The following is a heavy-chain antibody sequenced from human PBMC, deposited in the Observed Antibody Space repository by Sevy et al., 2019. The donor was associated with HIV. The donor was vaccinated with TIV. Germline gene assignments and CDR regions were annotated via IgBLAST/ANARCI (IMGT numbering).Heavy chain of an antibody. V-gene: IGHV3-7*01. J-gene: IGHJ4*02. CDR2: IRHDGNEI. Sequence: GGSLRLSCVASGFTFDNYWMQWVRQAPGKGLEWVANIRHDGNEIYYADSVKGRFTISRDNAKESLYLQLSNLRVEDTAIYYCARRDFDLWGQGILVTVS. CDR1: GFTFDNYW. CDR3: ARRDFDL.